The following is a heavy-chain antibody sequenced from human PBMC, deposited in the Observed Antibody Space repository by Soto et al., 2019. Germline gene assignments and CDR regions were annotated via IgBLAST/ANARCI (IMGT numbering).Heavy chain of an antibody. V-gene: IGHV1-69*12. Sequence: QVQLVQSGAEVKKPGSSVKVSCKASGGTFSSYAISWVRQAPGQGLEWMGGIIPIFGTANYAQKFQGRVTITADESTSTAYMELSSLRSEDTAVYYCAREQDSGNVIKLLYYSGMDVWGQGTTVTVSS. CDR3: AREQDSGNVIKLLYYSGMDV. D-gene: IGHD5-12*01. CDR2: IIPIFGTA. J-gene: IGHJ6*02. CDR1: GGTFSSYA.